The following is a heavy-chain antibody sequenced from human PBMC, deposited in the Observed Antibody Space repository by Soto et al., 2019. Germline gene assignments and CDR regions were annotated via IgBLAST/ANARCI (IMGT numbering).Heavy chain of an antibody. D-gene: IGHD3-22*01. Sequence: SETLSLTCTVSGGSISSYYWSWIRQPPGKGLEWIGYIYYSGSTNYNPSLKSRVTISVDTSKNQFSLKLSSVTAADTAVYYCAREYYYDSSGFDYWGQGTLVTVPQ. CDR3: AREYYYDSSGFDY. J-gene: IGHJ4*02. V-gene: IGHV4-59*12. CDR1: GGSISSYY. CDR2: IYYSGST.